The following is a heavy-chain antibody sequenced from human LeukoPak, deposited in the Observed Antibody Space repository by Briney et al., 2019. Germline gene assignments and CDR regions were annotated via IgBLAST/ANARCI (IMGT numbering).Heavy chain of an antibody. Sequence: LGGSLRLSCAASGFTFSSYGMNWVRQAPGKGLEWVSYISSSSGTIYYADSVKGRFTISRDNAKNSLYLQMNSLRAEDTAVYYCARDRDSSGWETDYWGQGTLVTVSS. CDR2: ISSSSGTI. D-gene: IGHD6-19*01. CDR3: ARDRDSSGWETDY. CDR1: GFTFSSYG. V-gene: IGHV3-48*04. J-gene: IGHJ4*02.